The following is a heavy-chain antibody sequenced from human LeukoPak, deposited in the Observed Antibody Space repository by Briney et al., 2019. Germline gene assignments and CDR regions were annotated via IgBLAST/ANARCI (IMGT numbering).Heavy chain of an antibody. D-gene: IGHD1-26*01. J-gene: IGHJ4*02. Sequence: GGSLRLSCAASGFTFTGYYMHWVRQAPGQGLEWMGWINPNSGGTNYAQKFQGRVTMTRDTSISTAYMELSRLRSDDTAVYYCARVSVAAAAQWELHDYWGQGTLVTVSS. CDR1: GFTFTGYY. CDR2: INPNSGGT. CDR3: ARVSVAAAAQWELHDY. V-gene: IGHV1-2*02.